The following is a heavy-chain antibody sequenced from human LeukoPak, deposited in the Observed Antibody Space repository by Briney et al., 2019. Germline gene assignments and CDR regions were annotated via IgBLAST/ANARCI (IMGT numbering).Heavy chain of an antibody. D-gene: IGHD5-24*01. CDR1: GGTFSSYA. J-gene: IGHJ4*02. CDR3: ARVGQSDY. V-gene: IGHV1-2*02. CDR2: INPNSGGT. Sequence: ASVKVSCKASGGTFSSYAISWVRQAPGQGLEWMGWINPNSGGTNYAQKFQGRVTMTRDTSISTAYMELSGLRSDDTAVYYCARVGQSDYWGQGTLVTVSS.